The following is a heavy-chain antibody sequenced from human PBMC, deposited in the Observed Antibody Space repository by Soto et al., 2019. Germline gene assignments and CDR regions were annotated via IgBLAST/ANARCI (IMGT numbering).Heavy chain of an antibody. V-gene: IGHV4-34*01. D-gene: IGHD3-10*01. Sequence: PSETLSLTCAVYGGSFSGYYWSWIRQPPGQGLEWIGEINHSGSTRYNPSLKSRVTISVDTSKNQFSLQLISVTAADAAVYYCARLRAVVRGVIDYWGQGTLVTVSS. CDR2: INHSGST. CDR1: GGSFSGYY. J-gene: IGHJ4*02. CDR3: ARLRAVVRGVIDY.